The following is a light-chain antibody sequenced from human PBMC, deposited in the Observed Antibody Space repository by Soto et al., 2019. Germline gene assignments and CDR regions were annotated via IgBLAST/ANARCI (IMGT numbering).Light chain of an antibody. V-gene: IGKV1-5*01. CDR1: QSISSW. CDR2: DAY. Sequence: QITQSPSTLSACVGDRVTIACRSSQSISSWLALYQQKPGKAPKLLIYDAYSLESGVTSRSSGSGSRTEFTITISSMTHDDFATHYCKKYTSYSKCKFGQGTNV. CDR3: KKYTSYSKCK. J-gene: IGKJ1*01.